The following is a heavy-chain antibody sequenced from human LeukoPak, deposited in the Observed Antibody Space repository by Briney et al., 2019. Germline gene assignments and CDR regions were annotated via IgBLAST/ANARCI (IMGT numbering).Heavy chain of an antibody. CDR2: IYYSGST. CDR3: ARAMDSSGWYGLYNWFDP. D-gene: IGHD6-19*01. CDR1: GGSISSGGYS. Sequence: PSETLSLTCTVSGGSISSGGYSWSWIRQHPGKGLEWIGYIYYSGSTYYNPSLKSRVTISVDTSKNQFSLKLSSVTAADTAVYYCARAMDSSGWYGLYNWFDPWGQGTLVTVSS. J-gene: IGHJ5*02. V-gene: IGHV4-31*03.